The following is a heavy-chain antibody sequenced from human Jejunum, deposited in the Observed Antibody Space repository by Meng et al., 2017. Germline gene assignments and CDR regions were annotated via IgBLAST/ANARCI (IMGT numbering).Heavy chain of an antibody. CDR1: GGSVSSGFYY. D-gene: IGHD5-24*01. Sequence: PEEAGPGLVRPSETLSLTCTVSGGSVSSGFYYWSWIRQPPGKGLEWIGYISDSGTTNYNPSLKSRVTMSVDTSKNHFSLKLTSVTAADTAVYFCARDSETYPTYFDYWGQGTLVTVSS. J-gene: IGHJ4*02. V-gene: IGHV4-61*03. CDR3: ARDSETYPTYFDY. CDR2: ISDSGTT.